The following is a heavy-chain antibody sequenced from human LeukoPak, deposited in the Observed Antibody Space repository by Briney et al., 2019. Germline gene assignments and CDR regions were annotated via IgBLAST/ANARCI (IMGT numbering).Heavy chain of an antibody. V-gene: IGHV4-61*02. CDR1: GGSISSGNYY. D-gene: IGHD4-11*01. CDR2: VYTTGYT. CDR3: ARREGYSGTFDY. J-gene: IGHJ4*02. Sequence: SETLSLTCTVSGGSISSGNYYWTWIRQPAGKGLEWIGRVYTTGYTNYNPSLESRVTVSIDTSKNQFSLKLNSVTAADTAVYYCARREGYSGTFDYWGQGTLVTVSS.